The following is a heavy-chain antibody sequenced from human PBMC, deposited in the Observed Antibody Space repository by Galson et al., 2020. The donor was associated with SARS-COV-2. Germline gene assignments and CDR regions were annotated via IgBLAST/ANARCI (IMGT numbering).Heavy chain of an antibody. CDR2: ISSSSSTI. CDR3: ARDASYGYCSGGSCYLDY. D-gene: IGHD2-15*01. V-gene: IGHV3-11*01. J-gene: IGHJ4*02. CDR1: GFTFSDYY. Sequence: TGGSLRLSCAASGFTFSDYYMSWIRQAPGKGLEWISYISSSSSTIYYADSVKGRFTISRDNAKNSLYLQMNSLRAEDTAVYYCARDASYGYCSGGSCYLDYWGQGTLVTVSS.